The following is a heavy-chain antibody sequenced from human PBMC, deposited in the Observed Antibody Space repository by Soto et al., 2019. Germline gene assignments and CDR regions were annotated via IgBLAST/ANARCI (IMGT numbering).Heavy chain of an antibody. CDR2: IYLRGST. CDR1: GGSFTNYS. Sequence: QVLQQESGPGLVKPSETLSLSCTVSGGSFTNYSWSWIRQPPGKGLEWIGYIYLRGSTNYNPSLKSRLTISKDPSKNQFSLTLRSVTAADTAVYFCARDFYFWSGYLSSYGMDVWGQGATVTVSS. D-gene: IGHD3-3*01. J-gene: IGHJ6*02. CDR3: ARDFYFWSGYLSSYGMDV. V-gene: IGHV4-59*01.